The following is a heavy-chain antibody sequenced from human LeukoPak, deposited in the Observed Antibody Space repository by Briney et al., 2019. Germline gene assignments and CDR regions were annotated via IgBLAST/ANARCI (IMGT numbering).Heavy chain of an antibody. V-gene: IGHV3-21*01. CDR2: ISSSSSYI. D-gene: IGHD6-13*01. J-gene: IGHJ6*03. Sequence: PGGSLRLSCAASGFTFSSYSMSWVRQAPGKGLEWVSSISSSSSYIYYADSVKGRFTISRDNSKNTLYVQMNSLRAEDTAVYYCAKEGYSRGYYSYYYMDVWGKGTTVTVSS. CDR1: GFTFSSYS. CDR3: AKEGYSRGYYSYYYMDV.